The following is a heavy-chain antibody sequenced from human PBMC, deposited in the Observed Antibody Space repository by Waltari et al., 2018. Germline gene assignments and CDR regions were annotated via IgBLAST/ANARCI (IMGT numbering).Heavy chain of an antibody. D-gene: IGHD2-8*01. CDR1: GFTFSSYG. CDR3: AKGMVYAPRTVYYFDY. V-gene: IGHV3-30*18. J-gene: IGHJ4*02. Sequence: QVQLVESGGGVVQPGRSLRLSCAASGFTFSSYGMHWVRQAPGKGLEWVGVITNNGSNKYYADAVKGRFTISRDNSKDTLYLQMNSLRAEDTAVYYCAKGMVYAPRTVYYFDYWGQGTLVTVSS. CDR2: ITNNGSNK.